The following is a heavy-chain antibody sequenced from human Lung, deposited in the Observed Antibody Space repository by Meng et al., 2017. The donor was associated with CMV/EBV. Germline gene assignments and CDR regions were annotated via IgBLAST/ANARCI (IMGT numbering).Heavy chain of an antibody. J-gene: IGHJ6*02. Sequence: SXKGSGYSFTSYWIGWVREMPGKGLGGMGIIYPGDSNTRYSPSFQGQVTISADKSISTAYLQWSSLKASDAAMYYCARQSSLGYCSSTSCYSYYGMDVWGQGTXVTVSS. CDR1: GYSFTSYW. V-gene: IGHV5-51*01. D-gene: IGHD2-2*02. CDR2: IYPGDSNT. CDR3: ARQSSLGYCSSTSCYSYYGMDV.